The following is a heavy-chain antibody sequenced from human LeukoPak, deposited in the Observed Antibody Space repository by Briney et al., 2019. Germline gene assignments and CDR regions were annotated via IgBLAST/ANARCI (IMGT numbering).Heavy chain of an antibody. CDR3: ARQIIAVAGIGDAFDI. Sequence: PSETLSLTCTVSGGSISSSSYYWGWIRQPPGKGLEWIGSIYYSGSAYYNSSLKSRVTISVDTSKNQFSLKLSSVTAADTAVYYCARQIIAVAGIGDAFDIWGQGTMATVSS. V-gene: IGHV4-39*01. D-gene: IGHD6-19*01. CDR2: IYYSGSA. J-gene: IGHJ3*02. CDR1: GGSISSSSYY.